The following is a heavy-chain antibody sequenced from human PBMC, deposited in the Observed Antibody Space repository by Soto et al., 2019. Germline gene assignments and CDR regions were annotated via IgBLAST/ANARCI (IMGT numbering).Heavy chain of an antibody. CDR1: GYTFTDLY. Sequence: ASVKVSCKPSGYTFTDLYIHWVRQAPGQGLEWMGWISADSGETTYAQNFHGRVTMTTDASTTTAYMELRSLRSDDTAVYYCARGISSTWAKGWLDPWGQGTLVTVSS. J-gene: IGHJ5*02. V-gene: IGHV1-18*04. D-gene: IGHD6-13*01. CDR2: ISADSGET. CDR3: ARGISSTWAKGWLDP.